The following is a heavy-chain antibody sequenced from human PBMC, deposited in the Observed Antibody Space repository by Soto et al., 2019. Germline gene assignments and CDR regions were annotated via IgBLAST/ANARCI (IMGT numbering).Heavy chain of an antibody. CDR1: GFTFSTYA. V-gene: IGHV3-23*01. J-gene: IGHJ4*02. D-gene: IGHD1-26*01. CDR3: AKNQWELVY. Sequence: EVQLLESGGGLVQPGGSLRLSCAASGFTFSTYAMSWVRQAPGKGLEWVSAISSGGDTYYTDSVKGRFTISRDNSKNTLYLKMNSLRAEDTAVYYCAKNQWELVYWGQGTLVTVSS. CDR2: ISSGGDT.